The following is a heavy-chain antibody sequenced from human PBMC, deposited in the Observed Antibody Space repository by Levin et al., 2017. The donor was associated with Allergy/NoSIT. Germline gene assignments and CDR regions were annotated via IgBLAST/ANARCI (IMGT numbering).Heavy chain of an antibody. CDR3: AKINIRAVLVFRGMDV. D-gene: IGHD3-10*01. V-gene: IGHV4-34*01. CDR1: GGSFSGNY. CDR2: ISQSGST. J-gene: IGHJ6*02. Sequence: GSLRLTCAVSGGSFSGNYWTWIRQPPGKGLEWIGEISQSGSTNYNPSLKTRVTISVDTSTNQFSLRLTSMTAADTAVYYCAKINIRAVLVFRGMDVWGQGTTVTVSS.